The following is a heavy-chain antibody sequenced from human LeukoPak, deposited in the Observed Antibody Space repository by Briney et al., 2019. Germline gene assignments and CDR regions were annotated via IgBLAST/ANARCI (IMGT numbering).Heavy chain of an antibody. CDR2: ICGSGGST. Sequence: GGSLRLSCAVSGFTFSSYAMSWVRQAPGKGLEWVSSICGSGGSTYYPDSVKGRFTISRDNSKNTLYLQMNSLRAEDTAVYYCAKDRFDSSGYYHPAASDIWGQGTMVTVSS. CDR3: AKDRFDSSGYYHPAASDI. D-gene: IGHD3-22*01. CDR1: GFTFSSYA. J-gene: IGHJ3*02. V-gene: IGHV3-23*01.